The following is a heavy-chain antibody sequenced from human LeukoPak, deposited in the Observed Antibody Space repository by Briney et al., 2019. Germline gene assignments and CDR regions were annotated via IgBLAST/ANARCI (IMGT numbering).Heavy chain of an antibody. D-gene: IGHD3-3*01. Sequence: PGGSLRLSCAASGFTVSSYYMSWVRQAPGKGLEWVSVIYSGGSTYYADSVKGRFTISRDNSKNTLYLQMNSLRAEDTAVYYCARGPDFGVVRGLYYFDYWGQGTLVTVSS. CDR1: GFTVSSYY. CDR2: IYSGGST. J-gene: IGHJ4*02. V-gene: IGHV3-53*01. CDR3: ARGPDFGVVRGLYYFDY.